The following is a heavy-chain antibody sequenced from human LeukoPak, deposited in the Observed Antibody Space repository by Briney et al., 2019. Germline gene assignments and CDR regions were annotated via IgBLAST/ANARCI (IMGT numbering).Heavy chain of an antibody. J-gene: IGHJ3*02. Sequence: ASVKVSCKASGYTFTGYYMHWVRQAPGQGLEWMGWINPNSGGTNYAQKFQGRVTMTRDTSIRTAYMELSRLRFDDTAVYYCARDRILTGSNWVDAFDIWGLGTVVTVSS. D-gene: IGHD3-9*01. V-gene: IGHV1-2*02. CDR2: INPNSGGT. CDR1: GYTFTGYY. CDR3: ARDRILTGSNWVDAFDI.